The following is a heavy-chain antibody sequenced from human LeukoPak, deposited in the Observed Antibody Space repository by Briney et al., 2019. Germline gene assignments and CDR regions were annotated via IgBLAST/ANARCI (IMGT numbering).Heavy chain of an antibody. Sequence: GGSLRLSCAASGFTFSNYAVNWVRQAPGKGLEWVSAISGSGGSTYYADSVKGRFTISRDNSKNTLYLQMSSLRAEDTAAYYCAKDRGRYYDSSGYYWGYYFDSWGQGILVTVST. V-gene: IGHV3-23*01. J-gene: IGHJ4*02. CDR1: GFTFSNYA. CDR3: AKDRGRYYDSSGYYWGYYFDS. CDR2: ISGSGGST. D-gene: IGHD3-22*01.